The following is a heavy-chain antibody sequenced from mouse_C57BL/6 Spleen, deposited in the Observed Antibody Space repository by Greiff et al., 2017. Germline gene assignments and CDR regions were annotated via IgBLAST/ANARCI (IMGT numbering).Heavy chain of an antibody. CDR3: RATVWGYFDV. V-gene: IGHV1-81*01. CDR2: IYPRSGNT. Sequence: VKLMESGAELARPGASVKLSCKASGYTFTSYGISWVKQRTGQGLEWIGEIYPRSGNTYYNEKFKGKATLTADKSSSTAYMELRRLTSEDSAVYFCRATVWGYFDVWGTGTTVTVSS. CDR1: GYTFTSYG. D-gene: IGHD1-1*01. J-gene: IGHJ1*03.